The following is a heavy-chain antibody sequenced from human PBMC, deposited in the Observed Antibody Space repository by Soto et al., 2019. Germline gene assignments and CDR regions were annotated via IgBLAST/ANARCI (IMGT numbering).Heavy chain of an antibody. CDR2: IIPIPGTA. CDR1: GGTFGSYA. Sequence: QVQLVQSGAEVKKPGSSVKVSCKASGGTFGSYAISWVRQAPGQGLEWMGGIIPIPGTANYAQKFQGRVMIVAEESTSTAYMELSSLRSEDTAVYYCARSQGSSTSLEIYYYYYYGMDVWGQGTTVTVSS. D-gene: IGHD2-2*01. J-gene: IGHJ6*02. V-gene: IGHV1-69*01. CDR3: ARSQGSSTSLEIYYYYYYGMDV.